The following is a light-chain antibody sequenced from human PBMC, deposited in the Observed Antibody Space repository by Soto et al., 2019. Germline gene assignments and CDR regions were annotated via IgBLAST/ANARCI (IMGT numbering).Light chain of an antibody. CDR3: SSYTKNSPDV. V-gene: IGLV2-14*01. CDR2: DVS. J-gene: IGLJ1*01. CDR1: SSDVGGYDY. Sequence: QSVLTQPASVSGSPGQSITISCTGTSSDVGGYDYVSWYQHHPGKAPKLMIYDVSNRPSGVSSRFSGSKSDNTASLTIYGLQAEDEADYYCSSYTKNSPDVFGTGTKVTVL.